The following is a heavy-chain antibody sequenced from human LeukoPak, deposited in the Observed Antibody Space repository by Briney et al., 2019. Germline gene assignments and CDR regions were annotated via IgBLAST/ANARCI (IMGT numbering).Heavy chain of an antibody. CDR2: MNPNSGNT. J-gene: IGHJ5*02. CDR1: GYTFTGYY. V-gene: IGHV1-8*02. Sequence: GSVKVSCKASGYTFTGYYMHWVRQATGQGLEWMGWMNPNSGNTGYAQKFQGRVTMTRNTSISTAYMELSSLRSEDTAVYYCARGRGYDFWSGYYDWFDPWGQGTLVTVSS. CDR3: ARGRGYDFWSGYYDWFDP. D-gene: IGHD3-3*01.